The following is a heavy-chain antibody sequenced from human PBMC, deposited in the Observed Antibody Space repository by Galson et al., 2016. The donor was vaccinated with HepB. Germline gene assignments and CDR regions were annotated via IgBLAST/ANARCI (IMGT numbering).Heavy chain of an antibody. CDR3: VKNSGYDS. CDR2: ISHNGDTT. CDR1: GFTFTSQA. D-gene: IGHD5-12*01. V-gene: IGHV3-64D*09. J-gene: IGHJ4*02. Sequence: SLRLSCAASGFTFTSQAMYWVRQAPGRGLESVSGISHNGDTTFYADSVKGRFTISRDNTRNTVDLQMRSLRPDDTAIYYCVKNSGYDSWGQGTRVTVAS.